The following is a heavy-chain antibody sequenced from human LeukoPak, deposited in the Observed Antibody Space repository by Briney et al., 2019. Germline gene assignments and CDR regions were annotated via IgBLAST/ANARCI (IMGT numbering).Heavy chain of an antibody. J-gene: IGHJ4*02. CDR1: GFTFSSYG. CDR2: IWYDGSNK. Sequence: GGSLRLSCAASGFTFSSYGMHWVRQAPGKGLEWVAVIWYDGSNKYYADFVKGRFTISRDNSKNTLYLQMNSLRAEDTAVYYCARPLTVTTTECGYWGQGTLVTVSS. V-gene: IGHV3-33*01. CDR3: ARPLTVTTTECGY. D-gene: IGHD4-17*01.